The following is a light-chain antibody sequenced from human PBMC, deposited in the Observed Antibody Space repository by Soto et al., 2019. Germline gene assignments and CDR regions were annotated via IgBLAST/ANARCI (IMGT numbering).Light chain of an antibody. J-gene: IGKJ1*01. Sequence: DIQMTQSPSSLSASVGDRATFTCRASESINNCLSWFQQKPGKAPKILIYAASSLQSGVPSMFSGSGSGTDFILTIDSLQPEDFATYYCQQTYIDPATFGQGTKVGVK. CDR1: ESINNC. V-gene: IGKV1-39*01. CDR2: AAS. CDR3: QQTYIDPAT.